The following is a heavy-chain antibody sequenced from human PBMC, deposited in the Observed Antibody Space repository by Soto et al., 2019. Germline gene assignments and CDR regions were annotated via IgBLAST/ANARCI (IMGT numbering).Heavy chain of an antibody. J-gene: IGHJ4*02. V-gene: IGHV3-23*01. CDR2: ISGSGGST. CDR1: GFTFSSYA. CDR3: AKRPIAAAGGSYYFDY. D-gene: IGHD6-13*01. Sequence: EVQLLESGGGLVQPGGSLRLSCAASGFTFSSYAMSWVRQAPGKGLEWVSAISGSGGSTYYADSVKGRFTISRDNSKNXLYLQMNSLRAEDTAVYYCAKRPIAAAGGSYYFDYWGQGTLVTVSS.